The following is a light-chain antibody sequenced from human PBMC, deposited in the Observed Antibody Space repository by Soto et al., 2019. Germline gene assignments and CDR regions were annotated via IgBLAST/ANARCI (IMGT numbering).Light chain of an antibody. J-gene: IGLJ2*01. CDR2: EGS. CDR1: SSDIGSYHL. Sequence: QSALTQPASVSGSPRQSITISCTGTSSDIGSYHLVSWYQQHPGKAPKLIIYEGSKRPSGVSNRFSGSKSGNTASLTISGLQTEDEADYYCATWDGSLPAEVFGGGTKLTVL. V-gene: IGLV2-23*01. CDR3: ATWDGSLPAEV.